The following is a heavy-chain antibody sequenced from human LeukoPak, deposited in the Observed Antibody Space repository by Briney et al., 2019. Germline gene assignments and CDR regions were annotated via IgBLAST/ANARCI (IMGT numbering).Heavy chain of an antibody. V-gene: IGHV5-10-1*01. J-gene: IGHJ2*01. Sequence: GEPLRISCKGSGYSFTSTWISWVRQMPGKGLEWMGRIEPSESYTNYSPSFQGHVTISADKSISTACLQWSSLKASGTAMYYFARQGTVVTPYWYFYLWGRGTLVTVSS. D-gene: IGHD4-23*01. CDR3: ARQGTVVTPYWYFYL. CDR1: GYSFTSTW. CDR2: IEPSESYT.